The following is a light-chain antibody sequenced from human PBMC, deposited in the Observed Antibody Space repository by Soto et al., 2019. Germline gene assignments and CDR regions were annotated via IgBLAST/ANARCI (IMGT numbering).Light chain of an antibody. CDR2: EVS. CDR3: SSYTTSNTMV. CDR1: RSDVGGYDY. V-gene: IGLV2-14*01. J-gene: IGLJ3*02. Sequence: QSALTQPASVSESPGQSITISCTGTRSDVGGYDYVSWYQHHPGKAPKLIIYEVSNRPSGVSHRFSGSKSGNTASLAISGLQAEDEGDYYCSSYTTSNTMVFGGGTKVTVL.